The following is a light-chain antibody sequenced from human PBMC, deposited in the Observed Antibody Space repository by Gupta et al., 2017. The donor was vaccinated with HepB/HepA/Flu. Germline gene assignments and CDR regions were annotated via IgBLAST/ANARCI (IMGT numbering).Light chain of an antibody. J-gene: IGKJ4*01. CDR3: QQYNNWLT. Sequence: RVMTQYPPTLSVSRRERATLSCRASQRISSNSAWYQKIPGQTPRLLMYGAPTRATGIPARCSGRGPETEFTLTIISLQSEDFAVYYCQQYNNWLTFGGGTKVEIK. CDR2: GAP. CDR1: QRISSN. V-gene: IGKV3-15*01.